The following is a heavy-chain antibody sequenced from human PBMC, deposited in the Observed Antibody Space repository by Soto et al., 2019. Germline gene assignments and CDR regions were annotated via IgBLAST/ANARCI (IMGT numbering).Heavy chain of an antibody. D-gene: IGHD1-7*01. CDR3: ARKGRTGLYNWNYNNWFDP. Sequence: QVQLVQSGAEVKKPGASVKVSCKASGYTFTSYAMHWVRQAPGQRLEWMGWINAGNGNTKYSQKFQGRVTITRDTSASTAYMELSRLRSEDTAVYYCARKGRTGLYNWNYNNWFDPWGQGTLVTVSS. CDR1: GYTFTSYA. V-gene: IGHV1-3*01. CDR2: INAGNGNT. J-gene: IGHJ5*02.